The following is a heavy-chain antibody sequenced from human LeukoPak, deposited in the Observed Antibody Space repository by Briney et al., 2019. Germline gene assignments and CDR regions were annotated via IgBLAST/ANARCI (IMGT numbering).Heavy chain of an antibody. CDR2: ISSSDNTI. J-gene: IGHJ4*02. Sequence: GGSLRLSCAASGFTFSNYEMHWVRQAPGKGLEWVSYISSSDNTIYYADSVKGRFTISRDNAKNSLYLQMNSLRAEDTAVYYCARDYGGSSPFGYWGQGTLVTVSS. V-gene: IGHV3-48*03. D-gene: IGHD4-23*01. CDR1: GFTFSNYE. CDR3: ARDYGGSSPFGY.